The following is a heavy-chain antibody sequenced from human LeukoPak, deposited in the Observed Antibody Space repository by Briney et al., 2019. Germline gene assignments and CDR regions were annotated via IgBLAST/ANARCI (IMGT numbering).Heavy chain of an antibody. J-gene: IGHJ5*02. V-gene: IGHV1-24*01. D-gene: IGHD3-10*01. Sequence: ASVKVSCKVSGYTLTELSMHWVRQAPGKGLEWMGGFDPEDRETIYAQKFQGRVTMTEDTSTDTAYMELSRLRSEDTAVYYCAPQWFGEGGGDWFDPWGQGTLVTVSS. CDR2: FDPEDRET. CDR3: APQWFGEGGGDWFDP. CDR1: GYTLTELS.